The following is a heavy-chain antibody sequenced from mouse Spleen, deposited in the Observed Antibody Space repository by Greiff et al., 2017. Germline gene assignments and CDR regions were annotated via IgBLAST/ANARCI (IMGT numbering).Heavy chain of an antibody. V-gene: IGHV14-2*01. CDR1: GFNIKDYY. CDR2: IDPEDGET. CDR3: ANPLITTMVAEDY. D-gene: IGHD1-1*01. Sequence: VHVKQSGAELVKPGASVKLSCTASGFNIKDYYMHSVKQRTEQGLEWIGRIDPEDGETKYAPKFQGKATITADTSSNTAYLQLSSLTSEDTAVYYCANPLITTMVAEDYWGQGTTLTVSS. J-gene: IGHJ2*01.